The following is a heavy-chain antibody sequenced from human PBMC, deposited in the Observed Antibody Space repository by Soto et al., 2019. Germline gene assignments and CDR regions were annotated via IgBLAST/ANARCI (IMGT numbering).Heavy chain of an antibody. D-gene: IGHD3-3*01. CDR1: GGSLNSGCYY. J-gene: IGHJ4*02. CDR2: IYYSGST. Sequence: TLSLPSTVSGGSLNSGCYYWSWIRQHPGKGLEWIWYIYYSGSTYYNKSVKSRFTISIDTSKNQFSLKLSSFTAADTAVYYCARAQTIFGIITVFDYWGQGTLVTVSS. V-gene: IGHV4-31*03. CDR3: ARAQTIFGIITVFDY.